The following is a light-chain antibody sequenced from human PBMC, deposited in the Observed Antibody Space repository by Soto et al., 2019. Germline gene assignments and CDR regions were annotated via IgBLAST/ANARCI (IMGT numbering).Light chain of an antibody. CDR2: DDS. J-gene: IGLJ1*01. CDR1: NIGRKT. Sequence: SYVVTQPPSVSVAPGQTARITCGGNNIGRKTVHWYQQKPGQAPVLVVHDDSDRPSGIPERFSGSNSGDTATLTISSVEAGDGADYYCQVWDSSSDQGVFGAGTKLTVL. CDR3: QVWDSSSDQGV. V-gene: IGLV3-21*02.